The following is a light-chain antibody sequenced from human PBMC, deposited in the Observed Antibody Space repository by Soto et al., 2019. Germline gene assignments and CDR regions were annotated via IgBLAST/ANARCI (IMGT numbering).Light chain of an antibody. CDR2: DAL. Sequence: EIVLTQSPATLYLSPGDRATLSCRASQSVDWYVAWYQQKPGQAPRLLIYDALKRATGTPDRFSGSGSGTDFTLTISRLAPADFAVYYCQQRSNWPPITFGPGTKLDLK. V-gene: IGKV3-11*01. CDR1: QSVDWY. J-gene: IGKJ3*01. CDR3: QQRSNWPPIT.